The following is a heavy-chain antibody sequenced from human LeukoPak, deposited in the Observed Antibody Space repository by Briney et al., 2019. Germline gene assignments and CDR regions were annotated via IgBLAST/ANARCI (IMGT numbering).Heavy chain of an antibody. CDR2: VSGSGGST. D-gene: IGHD6-13*01. J-gene: IGHJ4*02. Sequence: GGSLRLSCAASGFTFSSYAMSWVRQAPGKGLEWVSVVSGSGGSTYYADSVKGRFTISRDNSTNTLYLQMNSLRAEDTAVYYCAKVLPSSSWYCYFDYWGQGTLVTVSS. CDR3: AKVLPSSSWYCYFDY. CDR1: GFTFSSYA. V-gene: IGHV3-23*01.